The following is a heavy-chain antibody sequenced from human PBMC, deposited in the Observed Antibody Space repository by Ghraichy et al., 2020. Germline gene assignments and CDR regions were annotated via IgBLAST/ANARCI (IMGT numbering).Heavy chain of an antibody. J-gene: IGHJ3*02. CDR3: ARSMGATTLPWVLEDAFDI. V-gene: IGHV4-59*01. CDR1: GGSISSYY. D-gene: IGHD1-26*01. CDR2: IYYSGST. Sequence: SETLSLTCTVSGGSISSYYWSWIRQPPGKGLEWIGYIYYSGSTNYNPSLKSRVTISVDTSKNQFSLKLSSVTAADTAVYYCARSMGATTLPWVLEDAFDIWGQGTMVTVSS.